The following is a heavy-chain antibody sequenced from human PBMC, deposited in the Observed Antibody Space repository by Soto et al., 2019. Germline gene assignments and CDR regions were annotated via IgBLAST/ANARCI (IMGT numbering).Heavy chain of an antibody. Sequence: ETLSLTCAVSGDSITGIYHWAWIRQPPGRGLEWVANINEDGSEKFFADSVKGRFTISRDNAKNSLSLQMNSLTADDTAVYYCARTGWPQSSYYFDYWGQGTLVTVSS. V-gene: IGHV3-7*03. CDR3: ARTGWPQSSYYFDY. CDR2: INEDGSEK. J-gene: IGHJ4*02. D-gene: IGHD3-16*01. CDR1: GDSITGIYH.